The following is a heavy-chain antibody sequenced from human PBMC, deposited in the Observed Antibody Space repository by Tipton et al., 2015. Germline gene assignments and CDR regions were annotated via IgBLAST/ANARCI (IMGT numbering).Heavy chain of an antibody. V-gene: IGHV3-9*01. CDR1: GVPLDDTA. Sequence: SLRLSCAASGVPLDDTAMHWVRQVPGKGLQWVAGISWNSENIGYGDSVKGRFTISRDNANNSLHLQMNSLTAEDTALYYCVKESIYYYGMDVWGQGTTVTV. CDR3: VKESIYYYGMDV. CDR2: ISWNSENI. J-gene: IGHJ6*02. D-gene: IGHD6-6*01.